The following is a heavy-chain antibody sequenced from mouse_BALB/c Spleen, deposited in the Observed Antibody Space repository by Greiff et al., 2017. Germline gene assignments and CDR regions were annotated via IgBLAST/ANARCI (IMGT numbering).Heavy chain of an antibody. J-gene: IGHJ4*01. CDR2: INSNGGST. CDR3: ARVGYGAMDY. V-gene: IGHV5-6-3*01. D-gene: IGHD3-1*01. CDR1: GFTFSSYG. Sequence: EVKLVESGGGLVQPGGSLKLSCAASGFTFSSYGMSWVRQTPDKRLELVATINSNGGSTYYPDSVKGRFTISRDNAKNTQYLQMSSLKSEDTAMYYCARVGYGAMDYWGQGTSVTVSS.